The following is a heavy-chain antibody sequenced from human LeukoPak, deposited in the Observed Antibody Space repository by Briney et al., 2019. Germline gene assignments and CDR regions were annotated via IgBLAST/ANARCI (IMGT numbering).Heavy chain of an antibody. J-gene: IGHJ3*02. CDR2: IIPIFGIA. D-gene: IGHD2-21*02. CDR3: ARDYEYCGGDCSNRWDAFDI. V-gene: IGHV1-69*04. CDR1: GGTFSSYA. Sequence: SVKVSCKASGGTFSSYASSWVRQAPGHRLEWMGRIIPIFGIANYAQKFQGRVTITADKSTSTAYMELSSLRSEDTAVYYCARDYEYCGGDCSNRWDAFDIWGQGTMVTVSS.